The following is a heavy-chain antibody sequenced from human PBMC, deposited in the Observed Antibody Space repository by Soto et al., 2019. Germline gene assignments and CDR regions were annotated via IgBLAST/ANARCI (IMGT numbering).Heavy chain of an antibody. CDR1: GGTFSSYT. V-gene: IGHV1-69*02. Sequence: QVQLVQSGAEVKKPGSSVTVSCKASGGTFSSYTISWVRQAPGQGLEWMGRIIPILGLANYVHKFQGRVTITADKTTITAYMELSSLRSEDTAVYYCARVELLWFGDCTYYYMGPWGKGTTVTVSS. CDR3: ARVELLWFGDCTYYYMGP. J-gene: IGHJ6*03. CDR2: IIPILGLA. D-gene: IGHD3-10*01.